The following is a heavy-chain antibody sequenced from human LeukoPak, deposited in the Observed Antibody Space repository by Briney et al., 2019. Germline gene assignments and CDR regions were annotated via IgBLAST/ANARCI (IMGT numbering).Heavy chain of an antibody. V-gene: IGHV3-64*01. D-gene: IGHD2-15*01. CDR1: GFTFSSYA. CDR3: ARGTLLLIDY. CDR2: ISSNGGST. Sequence: GGSLRLSCAASGFTFSSYAMHWVRQAPGKGLEYVSAISSNGGSTYYANSVKGRFTISRDNSKNTLYLQMGSLRAEDMAVYYCARGTLLLIDYWGQGTLVTVSS. J-gene: IGHJ4*02.